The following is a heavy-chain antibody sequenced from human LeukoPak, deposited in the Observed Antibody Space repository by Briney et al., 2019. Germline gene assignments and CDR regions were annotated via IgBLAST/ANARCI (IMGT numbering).Heavy chain of an antibody. D-gene: IGHD7-27*01. CDR3: ARDDPRWGTSGDY. V-gene: IGHV3-21*01. J-gene: IGHJ4*02. CDR2: ISSTSTYI. Sequence: GGSLRLSCVASGFTFSAYTMNWVRQAPGKGLEWVSCISSTSTYIYYADPLKGRFTISIDNAKNSLYLQMNSLRAEDTAVYYCARDDPRWGTSGDYWGQGTLVTVSS. CDR1: GFTFSAYT.